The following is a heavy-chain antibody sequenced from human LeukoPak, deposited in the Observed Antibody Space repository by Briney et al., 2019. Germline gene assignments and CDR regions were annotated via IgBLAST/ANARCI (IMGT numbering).Heavy chain of an antibody. Sequence: ASVKVSCKASGYTLTGYYMHWVRQAPGQGLEWMGWINPNSGGTNYAQKFQGRVTMTRDTSISTAYMELSRLRSDDTAVYYCARDGVGERYNWFDPWGQGTLVTVSS. J-gene: IGHJ5*02. D-gene: IGHD3-10*01. CDR2: INPNSGGT. CDR3: ARDGVGERYNWFDP. CDR1: GYTLTGYY. V-gene: IGHV1-2*02.